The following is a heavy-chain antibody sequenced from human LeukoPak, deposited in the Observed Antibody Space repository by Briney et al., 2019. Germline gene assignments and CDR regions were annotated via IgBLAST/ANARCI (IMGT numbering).Heavy chain of an antibody. CDR2: VWYDGSDT. D-gene: IGHD6-13*01. CDR3: ARGGSTWCYFDY. CDR1: GFTFNTYA. V-gene: IGHV3-33*01. J-gene: IGHJ4*02. Sequence: HAGGSLRLSCAAPGFTFNTYAMHWVRQAPGKGLEWVAVVWYDGSDTYYGDSVKGRFTISRDNSKNTLYLQMNSLRGEDTAVYYCARGGSTWCYFDYWGQGTLVTVSS.